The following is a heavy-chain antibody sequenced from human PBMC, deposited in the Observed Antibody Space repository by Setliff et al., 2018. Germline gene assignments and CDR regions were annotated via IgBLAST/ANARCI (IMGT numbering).Heavy chain of an antibody. J-gene: IGHJ5*02. V-gene: IGHV3-30*01. D-gene: IGHD2-2*03. CDR1: GFTFSSYA. CDR2: ISYDGSNK. Sequence: GGSLRLSCAASGFTFSSYAMHWVRQAPGKGLEWVAVISYDGSNKYYADSVKGRFTISRDNSKNTLYLQMNSLRAEDTAVYYCARDGYCSSTSCPGWFDPWGQGTLVTVS. CDR3: ARDGYCSSTSCPGWFDP.